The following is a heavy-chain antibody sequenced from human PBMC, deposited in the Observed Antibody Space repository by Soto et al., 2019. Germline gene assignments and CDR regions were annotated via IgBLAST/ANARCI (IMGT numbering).Heavy chain of an antibody. CDR3: ARSRFST. Sequence: QVQLVQSGAEVKKPGASVKVSCKASGYTFTSYDINWMRQATGQGLEGMGWMTPNSGHKNNAEKXQXRAXTTRNTSISTACMELTSQRSEDTAVYYCARSRFSTWGKGTLVTVSS. J-gene: IGHJ5*02. D-gene: IGHD2-2*01. CDR2: MTPNSGHK. CDR1: GYTFTSYD. V-gene: IGHV1-8*01.